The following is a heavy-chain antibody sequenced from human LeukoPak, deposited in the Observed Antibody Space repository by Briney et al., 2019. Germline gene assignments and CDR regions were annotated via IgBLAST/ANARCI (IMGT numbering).Heavy chain of an antibody. J-gene: IGHJ4*02. V-gene: IGHV4-34*01. D-gene: IGHD4-17*01. Sequence: PSETLSLTCAVYGGSFSGYYWSWIRQPPGKGLEWIGEINHSGSTNYNPSLKSRVTISVDTSKSQFSLKLSSVTAADTAVYYCAGEEMTTYYYFDYWGQGTLVTVSS. CDR3: AGEEMTTYYYFDY. CDR1: GGSFSGYY. CDR2: INHSGST.